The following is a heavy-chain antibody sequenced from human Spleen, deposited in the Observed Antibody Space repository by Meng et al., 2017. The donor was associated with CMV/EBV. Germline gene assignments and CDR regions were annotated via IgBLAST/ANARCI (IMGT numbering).Heavy chain of an antibody. V-gene: IGHV1-18*01. Sequence: QVQLVQSGAEVKQPGASVKVSCKASGYTFSDYGINWVRQAPGQGLEWMGWISAYNGNTNYAQKLQGRVTVTTDTSTSTAYMELRSLRSDDTAVYYCAREISGDSSGWVDYWGQGTLVTVSS. CDR2: ISAYNGNT. D-gene: IGHD6-19*01. CDR3: AREISGDSSGWVDY. J-gene: IGHJ4*02. CDR1: GYTFSDYG.